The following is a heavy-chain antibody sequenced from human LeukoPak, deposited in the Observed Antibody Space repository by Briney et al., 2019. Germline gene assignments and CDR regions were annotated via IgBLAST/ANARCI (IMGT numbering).Heavy chain of an antibody. J-gene: IGHJ4*02. V-gene: IGHV3-9*01. CDR2: IGWNTGTI. CDR1: GFNFDGYA. CDR3: VKDGAWGYYYFDY. D-gene: IGHD5-18*01. Sequence: GGSLRLSCAASGFNFDGYAMHWVRQAPGKGLEWVSSIGWNTGTIGYADSVKGRFTISRDSAKNSLYLQMNNLRVGDTALYYCVKDGAWGYYYFDYWGQGTLVTVSS.